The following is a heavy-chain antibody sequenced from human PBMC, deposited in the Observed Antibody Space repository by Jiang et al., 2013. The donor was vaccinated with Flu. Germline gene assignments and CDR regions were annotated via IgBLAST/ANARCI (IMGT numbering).Heavy chain of an antibody. V-gene: IGHV6-1*01. J-gene: IGHJ4*02. CDR2: TYYRSKWSN. Sequence: QTLSLTCGISGGSVSSNSAVWNWIRQSPSRGLEWLGRTYYRSKWSNDYAVSVKSRITINSDTSKNQFSLQLNSVTPEDTAVYYCARATFSGTVISYYFDYWGQGTLVTVSS. CDR3: ARATFSGTVISYYFDY. CDR1: GGSVSSNSAV. D-gene: IGHD1-1*01.